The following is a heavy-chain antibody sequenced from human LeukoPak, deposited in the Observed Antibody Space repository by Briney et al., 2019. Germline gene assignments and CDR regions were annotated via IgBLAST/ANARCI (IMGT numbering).Heavy chain of an antibody. D-gene: IGHD6-19*01. J-gene: IGHJ3*02. CDR1: GGSISSSSYY. V-gene: IGHV4-61*01. Sequence: SETLSLTCTVSGGSISSSSYYWSWIRQPPGKGLEWIGYIYYSGSTNYNPSLKSRVTISVDTSKNQFSLKLSSVTAADTAVYYCARIAVALPKGAFDIWGQGTMVTVSS. CDR2: IYYSGST. CDR3: ARIAVALPKGAFDI.